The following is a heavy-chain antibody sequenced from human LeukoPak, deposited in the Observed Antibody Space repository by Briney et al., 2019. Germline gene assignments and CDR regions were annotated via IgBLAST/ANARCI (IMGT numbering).Heavy chain of an antibody. Sequence: GGSLRLSCAASGLTFSSHWTHWVRQAPGKGLVWVSRITNDGSSTTYADSVKGRFTISRDNAKNMLYLQVNSLRAEDTAVYYCARGGGAAARSYYGMDVWGQGTTVTVSS. V-gene: IGHV3-74*01. CDR1: GLTFSSHW. CDR2: ITNDGSST. CDR3: ARGGGAAARSYYGMDV. D-gene: IGHD6-13*01. J-gene: IGHJ6*02.